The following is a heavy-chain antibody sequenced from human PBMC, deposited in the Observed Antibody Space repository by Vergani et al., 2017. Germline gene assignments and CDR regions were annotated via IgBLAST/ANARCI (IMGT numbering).Heavy chain of an antibody. CDR2: IYYSGST. V-gene: IGHV4-59*01. Sequence: QVQLQESGPGLVKPSETLSLTCTVSGGSISSYYWSWVRQPPGKGLEWIGYIYYSGSTNYNPSLKSRLTISVDTSKNQFSLKLSSVTAADTAVYYCEGGRGDYYDFWSGYYPIYYYYYMDGGGEGTTVTVSS. J-gene: IGHJ6*03. D-gene: IGHD3-3*01. CDR3: EGGRGDYYDFWSGYYPIYYYYYMDG. CDR1: GGSISSYY.